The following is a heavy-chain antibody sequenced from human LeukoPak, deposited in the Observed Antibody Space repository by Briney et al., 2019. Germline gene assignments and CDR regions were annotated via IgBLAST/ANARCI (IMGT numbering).Heavy chain of an antibody. CDR2: IYYSGST. J-gene: IGHJ6*03. CDR3: ARDPGSSSWVPRYYYMDV. V-gene: IGHV4-59*01. D-gene: IGHD6-13*01. CDR1: GGSISSYY. Sequence: TSSETLSLTCTVSGGSISSYYWSWIRQPPGKGLEWIRYIYYSGSTNYNPSLKSRVTISVDTSKNQFSLKLSSVTAADTAVYYCARDPGSSSWVPRYYYMDVWGKGTTVTVSS.